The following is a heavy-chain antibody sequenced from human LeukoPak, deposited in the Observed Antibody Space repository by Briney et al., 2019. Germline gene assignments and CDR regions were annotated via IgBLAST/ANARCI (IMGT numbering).Heavy chain of an antibody. D-gene: IGHD5-24*01. J-gene: IGHJ6*02. CDR3: SRSTWRYTMDV. CDR1: GFKFADYD. CDR2: IRNTVYGGTI. V-gene: IGHV3-49*03. Sequence: GGSLRLSCSVSGFKFADYDMSWLRQAPGKGLEWVGFIRNTVYGGTINYAAAVKGRFTISRDDSKGLAYLQMNSLQSDDTAVYFCSRSTWRYTMDVWGQGTTVTVSS.